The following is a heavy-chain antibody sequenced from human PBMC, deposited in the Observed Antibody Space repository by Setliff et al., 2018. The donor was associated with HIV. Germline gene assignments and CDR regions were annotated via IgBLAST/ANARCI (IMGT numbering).Heavy chain of an antibody. J-gene: IGHJ4*02. V-gene: IGHV1-3*01. D-gene: IGHD6-6*01. CDR1: GYTFISYA. CDR2: INAGNGNT. Sequence: SVKVSCKASGYTFISYAIHWVRQAPGQRLEWVGWINAGNGNTKYSQKFQGRVTITRDTSANTAYMELSSLRSEDTAVYYCARDPSKAARPWGYSDYWGQGTLVTV. CDR3: ARDPSKAARPWGYSDY.